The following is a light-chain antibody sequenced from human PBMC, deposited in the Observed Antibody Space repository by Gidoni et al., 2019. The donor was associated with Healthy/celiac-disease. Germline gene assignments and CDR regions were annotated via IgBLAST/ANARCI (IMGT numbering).Light chain of an antibody. Sequence: QSALTQPAAVSGSPGQSITISCTGTSSDVGGYNSVSWYQQHPGKAPKLMIYEVSNRPSGVSTRFSGSKSGNTASLTLSGLQAEDDADYYCSSYTSSSTYVVFGGGTQLTVL. CDR1: SSDVGGYNS. CDR2: EVS. J-gene: IGLJ2*01. CDR3: SSYTSSSTYVV. V-gene: IGLV2-14*01.